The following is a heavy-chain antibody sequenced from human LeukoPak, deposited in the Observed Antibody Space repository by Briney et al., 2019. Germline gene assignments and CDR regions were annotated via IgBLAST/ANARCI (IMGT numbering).Heavy chain of an antibody. D-gene: IGHD4-23*01. V-gene: IGHV1-8*01. J-gene: IGHJ4*02. CDR3: ARDVNSDGRPLGHSRFDS. CDR1: GYSFTSFD. CDR2: LDPKNGNA. Sequence: ASVTVSCKASGYSFTSFDINWVRQAPGQGLEWMGRLDPKNGNAAYSQEFPDRVIMTRDTSESTAYMELSGLNSEDTALYYCARDVNSDGRPLGHSRFDSWGQGTLVTVSS.